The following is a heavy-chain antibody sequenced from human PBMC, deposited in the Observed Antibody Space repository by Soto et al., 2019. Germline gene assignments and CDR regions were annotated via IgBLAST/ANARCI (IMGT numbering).Heavy chain of an antibody. CDR1: GYTFTSYA. V-gene: IGHV1-3*01. Sequence: QVQLVQSGAEVKKPGASVKVSCKASGYTFTSYAMHWVRQAPGQRLEWMGWINAGNGNTKYSQKFQGRVTITRDTSASTAYRELSSLRSEDTAVYCCARDGAVAGKSNFDYWGQGTLVTVSS. CDR2: INAGNGNT. D-gene: IGHD6-19*01. CDR3: ARDGAVAGKSNFDY. J-gene: IGHJ4*02.